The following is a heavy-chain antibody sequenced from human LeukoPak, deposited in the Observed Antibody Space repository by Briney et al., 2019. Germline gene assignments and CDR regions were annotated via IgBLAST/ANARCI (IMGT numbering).Heavy chain of an antibody. V-gene: IGHV3-66*01. J-gene: IGHJ4*02. CDR2: LYGGDSP. CDR1: GFTVNINY. Sequence: GGSLRLSCAASGFTVNINYMSWVRQAPGKGLEWVSVLYGGDSPYYAASVKGRFTISTDNSKNTLYLQMSSLRAEDTAVYYCARAPGGSYSGAYLDYWGQGTLVTVSS. D-gene: IGHD1-26*01. CDR3: ARAPGGSYSGAYLDY.